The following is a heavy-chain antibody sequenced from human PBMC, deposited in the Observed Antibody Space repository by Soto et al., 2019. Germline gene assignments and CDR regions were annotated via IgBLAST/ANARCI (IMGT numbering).Heavy chain of an antibody. Sequence: ASVKVSCKASGYTFTSYGIIWVRQAPGQGLEWMGWISAYNGNTNYAQKLQGRVTMTTDTSTSTAYMELRSLRSDDTAVYYCARAGYYDILTGYPFDYWGQGTLVTVSS. J-gene: IGHJ4*02. CDR2: ISAYNGNT. V-gene: IGHV1-18*01. D-gene: IGHD3-9*01. CDR1: GYTFTSYG. CDR3: ARAGYYDILTGYPFDY.